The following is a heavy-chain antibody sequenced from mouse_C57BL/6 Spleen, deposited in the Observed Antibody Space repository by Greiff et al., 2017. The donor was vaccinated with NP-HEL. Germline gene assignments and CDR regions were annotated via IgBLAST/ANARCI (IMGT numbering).Heavy chain of an antibody. CDR3: ARRATVVRYWYFDV. V-gene: IGHV1-26*01. CDR2: INPNNGGT. J-gene: IGHJ1*03. Sequence: VQLQQSGPELVKPGASVKISCKASGYTFTDYYMNWVKQSHGKSLEWIGDINPNNGGTSYNQKFKGKATLTVDKSSSTAYMELRSLTSEDSAVYYCARRATVVRYWYFDVWGTGTTVTVSS. D-gene: IGHD1-1*01. CDR1: GYTFTDYY.